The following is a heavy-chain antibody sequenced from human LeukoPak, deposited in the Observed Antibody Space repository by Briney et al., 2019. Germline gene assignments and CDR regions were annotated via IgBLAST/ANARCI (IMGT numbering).Heavy chain of an antibody. V-gene: IGHV3-49*04. CDR2: IRSKAYRGTT. CDR1: GFSFADHA. Sequence: GRSLRLSCTTSGFSFADHAMSWVHQAPGKGLEWVGFIRSKAYRGTTEYAASVKGRFTISRDDSNSIVYLQMNSLKSEDTALYYCARGPIQLWIHNAMDVWGQGATVTVSS. D-gene: IGHD5-18*01. CDR3: ARGPIQLWIHNAMDV. J-gene: IGHJ6*02.